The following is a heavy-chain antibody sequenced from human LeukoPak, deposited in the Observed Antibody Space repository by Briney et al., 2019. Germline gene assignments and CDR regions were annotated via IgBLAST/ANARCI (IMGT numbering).Heavy chain of an antibody. CDR1: GGSISSYY. J-gene: IGHJ6*03. CDR2: IHYSGST. Sequence: SETLSLTCNVSGGSISSYYWSWMRQPPGKGLEWIGYIHYSGSTNYSPSLKSRVTISVDTSKNQFSLKLSSVTAADTAVYYCARSGYSSSWYLGGYYYYMDVWGKGTTVTISS. CDR3: ARSGYSSSWYLGGYYYYMDV. V-gene: IGHV4-59*12. D-gene: IGHD6-13*01.